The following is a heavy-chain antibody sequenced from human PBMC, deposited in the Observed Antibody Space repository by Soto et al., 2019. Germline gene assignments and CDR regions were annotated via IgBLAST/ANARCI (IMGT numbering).Heavy chain of an antibody. CDR1: GYTFTTSG. J-gene: IGHJ5*02. D-gene: IGHD1-1*01. CDR2: ISGANGGT. Sequence: QVQLVQSGAEVKKPGASVKISCEASGYTFTTSGIHWVRQAPGQRLEWMGWISGANGGTKYSQKFQDRVTVTRDTSARIVYMELSSLTSEDTSVYYCAKDSERVQVPSTGWFDPWGQGTVVTVSS. V-gene: IGHV1-3*01. CDR3: AKDSERVQVPSTGWFDP.